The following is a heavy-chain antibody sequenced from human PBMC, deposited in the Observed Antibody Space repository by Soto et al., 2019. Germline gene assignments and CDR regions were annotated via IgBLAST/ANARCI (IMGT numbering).Heavy chain of an antibody. CDR1: GFTFSSYG. V-gene: IGHV3-33*01. Sequence: QVQLVESGGGVVQPGRSLRLSCAASGFTFSSYGMHWVRQAPGKGLEWVAVIWYDGSNKYYADSVKGRFTISRDNSKNTLYMQMNRQRADHTAVYYCARDRVIAAAPISWSDPWGQGTLVTVSS. CDR2: IWYDGSNK. J-gene: IGHJ5*02. D-gene: IGHD6-13*01. CDR3: ARDRVIAAAPISWSDP.